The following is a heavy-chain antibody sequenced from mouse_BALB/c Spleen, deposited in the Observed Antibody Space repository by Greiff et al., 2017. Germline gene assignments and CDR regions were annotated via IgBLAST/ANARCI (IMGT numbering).Heavy chain of an antibody. Sequence: VQLQQSGAELVKPGASVKLSCTASGFNIKDTYMHWVKQRPEQGLEWIGRIDPANGNTKYDPKFQGKATITADTSSNTAYLQLSSLTSEDTAVYYCAPYRYDAWFAYWGQGTLVTVSA. CDR3: APYRYDAWFAY. J-gene: IGHJ3*01. D-gene: IGHD2-14*01. V-gene: IGHV14-3*02. CDR1: GFNIKDTY. CDR2: IDPANGNT.